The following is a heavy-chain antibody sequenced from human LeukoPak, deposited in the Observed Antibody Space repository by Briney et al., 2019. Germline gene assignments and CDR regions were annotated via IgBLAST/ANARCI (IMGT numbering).Heavy chain of an antibody. CDR2: NLYSVTS. V-gene: IGHV4-39*01. J-gene: IGHJ4*02. CDR1: GDSVSSTSYY. Sequence: PSETLSLTCSVSGDSVSSTSYYWGWIRQSPGKGLEWIASNLYSVTSYYNPSFMSRITISVDTSNNQLSLRLTSVTAADTAVYYFARLRDARWLLEYWGQGTLVTVSS. CDR3: ARLRDARWLLEY. D-gene: IGHD4-23*01.